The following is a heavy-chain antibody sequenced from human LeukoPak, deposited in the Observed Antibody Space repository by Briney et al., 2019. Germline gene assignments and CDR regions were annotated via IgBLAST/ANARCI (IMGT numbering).Heavy chain of an antibody. CDR2: ISYDGSNK. V-gene: IGHV3-30*18. Sequence: GGSLRLSCAASGFTLTSYGMHWVRQAPGRGLEWVAGISYDGSNKYYADSVKGRFTISRDNSKNTLYLQMNSLRAEDTAVFYCAKPEYNWNFFDYWGQGILVTVSS. D-gene: IGHD1-20*01. J-gene: IGHJ4*02. CDR1: GFTLTSYG. CDR3: AKPEYNWNFFDY.